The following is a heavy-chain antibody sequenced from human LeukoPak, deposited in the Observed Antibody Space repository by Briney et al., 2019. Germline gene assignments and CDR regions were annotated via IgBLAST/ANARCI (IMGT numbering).Heavy chain of an antibody. D-gene: IGHD4-11*01. J-gene: IGHJ6*03. CDR2: INPSGGST. CDR3: ARAVTTLYYYYYYMDV. Sequence: ASVKVSCKASGYTFTSYYMHWVRQAPGQGLEWMGIINPSGGSTSYAQKFQGRVTMTRDMSTSTVYMELSSLRSEDTAVYYCARAVTTLYYYYYYMDVWGKGTTVTVSS. V-gene: IGHV1-46*01. CDR1: GYTFTSYY.